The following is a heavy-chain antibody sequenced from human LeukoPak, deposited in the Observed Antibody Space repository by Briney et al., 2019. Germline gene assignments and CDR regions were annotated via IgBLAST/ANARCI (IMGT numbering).Heavy chain of an antibody. V-gene: IGHV3-21*04. CDR3: ATERPIAARPFDY. J-gene: IGHJ4*02. CDR2: ISSSSSYI. CDR1: GFTFSSYS. Sequence: GGSLRLSCAASGFTFSSYSMNWVRQAPGKGLEWVSSISSSSSYIYYADSVKGRFTISRDNSKNTLYLQMNSLRAEDTAVYYCATERPIAARPFDYWGQGTLVTVSS. D-gene: IGHD6-6*01.